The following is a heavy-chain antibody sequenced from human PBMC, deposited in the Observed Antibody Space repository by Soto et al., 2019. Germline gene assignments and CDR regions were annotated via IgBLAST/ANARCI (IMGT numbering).Heavy chain of an antibody. J-gene: IGHJ4*02. CDR1: GFTFNKAW. CDR2: IRGKTDGATT. CDR3: ATDIYDFWSGYPSG. D-gene: IGHD3-3*01. V-gene: IGHV3-15*01. Sequence: VQLVESGGGLVKPGGSLRLACAASGFTFNKAWMNWVRQAPGRGLEWIGRIRGKTDGATTDYAAPLKGRFTISRDDSISTLYLQMNSLKTEDTGVYYCATDIYDFWSGYPSGWGQGTLVTVSS.